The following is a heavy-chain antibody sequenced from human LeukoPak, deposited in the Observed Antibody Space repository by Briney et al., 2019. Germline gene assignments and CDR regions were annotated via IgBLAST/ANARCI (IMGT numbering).Heavy chain of an antibody. CDR3: ARGLRYSSSGALGY. CDR2: MNPNSGNT. J-gene: IGHJ4*02. D-gene: IGHD6-6*01. CDR1: GYTFTSYD. V-gene: IGHV1-8*01. Sequence: ASVTVSCTASGYTFTSYDINWVRQAPGQGLEWMGWMNPNSGNTGYAQKFQGRVTMTRNTSISTAYMELSSLRSEDTAVYYCARGLRYSSSGALGYWGQGTLVTVSS.